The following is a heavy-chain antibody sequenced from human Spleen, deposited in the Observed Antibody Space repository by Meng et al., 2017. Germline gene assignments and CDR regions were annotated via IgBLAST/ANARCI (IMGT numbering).Heavy chain of an antibody. CDR1: GGTFSSYA. D-gene: IGHD3-3*01. CDR3: ARDGSSSNFWSGYRWFDP. CDR2: IIPIFGTA. V-gene: IGHV1-69*05. J-gene: IGHJ5*02. Sequence: SVKVSCKASGGTFSSYAISWVRQAPGQGLEWMGGIIPIFGTANYAQKFQGRVTITTDESTSTAYMELSSLRAEDTAVYYCARDGSSSNFWSGYRWFDPWGQGTLVTVSS.